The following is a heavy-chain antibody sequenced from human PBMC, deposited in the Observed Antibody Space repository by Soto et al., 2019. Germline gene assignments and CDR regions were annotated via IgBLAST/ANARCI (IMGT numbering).Heavy chain of an antibody. CDR1: GYTFTSYG. CDR3: ARGRYGDY. V-gene: IGHV1-18*01. J-gene: IGHJ4*02. D-gene: IGHD1-1*01. CDR2: ISAHNGNT. Sequence: QVHLVQSGAEVKKPGASVQVSCKGSGYTFTSYGITWVRQAPGQGLEWMGWISAHNGNTDYAQKLQGRVTVTRATSTSTAYMELRSLRSDDTAVDYCARGRYGDYWGQGALVTVSS.